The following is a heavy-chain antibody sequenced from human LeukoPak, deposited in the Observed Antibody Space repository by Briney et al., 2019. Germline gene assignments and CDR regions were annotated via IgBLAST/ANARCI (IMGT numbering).Heavy chain of an antibody. Sequence: PSETLSLTCAVYGGSFSGYYWSWIRQPPGKGLEWIGEINHSGSTNYNPSLKSRVTISVDTSKNQFSLKLSSVTAADTAVYYCASWYNWNGNDPWGQGTLVTVSS. V-gene: IGHV4-34*01. D-gene: IGHD1-1*01. CDR1: GGSFSGYY. CDR2: INHSGST. CDR3: ASWYNWNGNDP. J-gene: IGHJ5*02.